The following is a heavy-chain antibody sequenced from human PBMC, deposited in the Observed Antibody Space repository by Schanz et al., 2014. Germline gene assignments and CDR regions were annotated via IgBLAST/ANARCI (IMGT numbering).Heavy chain of an antibody. D-gene: IGHD3-9*01. Sequence: VQVVESGGGVVQPGRSLRLSCGASGFTFSAHAMSWVRQAPGKGPEWFSAISGSGRDTYYAASVKGRFTISRDNSKNTLYLQMNSLRAEDTAVYYCAKDHAGSDILTALGNWGQGTLVTVSS. CDR2: ISGSGRDT. J-gene: IGHJ4*02. CDR1: GFTFSAHA. CDR3: AKDHAGSDILTALGN. V-gene: IGHV3-23*04.